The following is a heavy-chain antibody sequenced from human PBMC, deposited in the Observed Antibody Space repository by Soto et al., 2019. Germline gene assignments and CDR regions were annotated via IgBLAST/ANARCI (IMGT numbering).Heavy chain of an antibody. CDR3: ARRWGFTFDY. CDR1: GGSISSYY. J-gene: IGHJ4*02. Sequence: QVQLQESGPGLVKPSETLSLTCTVSGGSISSYYWSWIRQPPGKGLEWIGYIYYSGSTNYNPPLKRRVTISVDTAKNQFSLKLSSVTAADTAVYYCARRWGFTFDYWGQGTLVTVSS. D-gene: IGHD1-26*01. V-gene: IGHV4-59*08. CDR2: IYYSGST.